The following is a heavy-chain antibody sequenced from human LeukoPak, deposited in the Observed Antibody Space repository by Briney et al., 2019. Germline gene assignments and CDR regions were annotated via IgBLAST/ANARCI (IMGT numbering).Heavy chain of an antibody. CDR1: GGSISSSNYY. J-gene: IGHJ4*02. D-gene: IGHD3-9*01. CDR3: ARHPVLRYLGT. V-gene: IGHV4-39*01. CDR2: IYYSGST. Sequence: SETLSLTCTVSGGSISSSNYYWGWVRQPPGKGLEWIGSIYYSGSTYYNPSLKSRVTISVDTSKNQFSLKLSSVSAADTAVYYCARHPVLRYLGTWGQGTLVTVST.